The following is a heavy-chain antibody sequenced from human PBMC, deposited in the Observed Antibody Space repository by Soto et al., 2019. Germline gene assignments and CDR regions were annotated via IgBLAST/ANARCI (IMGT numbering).Heavy chain of an antibody. J-gene: IGHJ4*02. Sequence: QVQLQESGPGLVKPSETLSLTCTVSGGSITGYYWTWIRQPPGKGLEWIGYVFYTGNTNYNPSLKSRVTISVDTSANQFSLRLSSVTAADTAGYDCARSGDSFGFTDYWGQGTLVTFSS. CDR1: GGSITGYY. D-gene: IGHD5-18*01. V-gene: IGHV4-59*01. CDR3: ARSGDSFGFTDY. CDR2: VFYTGNT.